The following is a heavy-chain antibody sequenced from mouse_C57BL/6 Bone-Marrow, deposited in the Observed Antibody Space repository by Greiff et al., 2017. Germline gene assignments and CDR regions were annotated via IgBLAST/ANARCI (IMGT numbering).Heavy chain of an antibody. J-gene: IGHJ4*01. Sequence: QVTLKEPGPGILQPSQTLSLTCSFSGFSLSTFGMGVGWIRQPSGKGMEWLAHIWWHDDKYYNPALKSRLTLSKDTSKNQVFLKISNMDTADTATSSCARYAYYWCYAMGYWGQGPSVTVSS. CDR2: IWWHDDK. CDR3: ARYAYYWCYAMGY. CDR1: GFSLSTFGMG. V-gene: IGHV8-8*01. D-gene: IGHD2-3*01.